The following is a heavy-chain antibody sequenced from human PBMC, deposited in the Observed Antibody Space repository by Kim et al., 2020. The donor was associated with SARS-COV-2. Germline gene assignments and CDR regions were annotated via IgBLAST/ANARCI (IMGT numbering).Heavy chain of an antibody. CDR3: ARAWQWLGHFDY. Sequence: YSADSVEGRFTITRDNSKNTLYLQMNSLRAEDTAVYYCARAWQWLGHFDYWGQRTLVTVSS. J-gene: IGHJ4*02. V-gene: IGHV3-30*01. D-gene: IGHD6-19*01.